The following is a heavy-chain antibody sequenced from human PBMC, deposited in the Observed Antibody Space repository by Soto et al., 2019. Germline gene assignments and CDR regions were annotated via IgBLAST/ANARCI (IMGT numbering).Heavy chain of an antibody. CDR2: INAANGNT. CDR3: AKVQDYYFDSGTYNWFDP. J-gene: IGHJ5*02. Sequence: GASVKVSCKASGYTFTKYALHWVRQAPGQRLEWMGWINAANGNTEYSQNFQARVTITRDTSASTAYMELSSLRAEDTGDYYCAKVQDYYFDSGTYNWFDPWGHGTLVTVSS. CDR1: GYTFTKYA. D-gene: IGHD3-22*01. V-gene: IGHV1-3*01.